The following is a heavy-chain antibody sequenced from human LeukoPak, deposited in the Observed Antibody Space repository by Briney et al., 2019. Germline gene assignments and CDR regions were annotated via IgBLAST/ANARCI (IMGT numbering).Heavy chain of an antibody. J-gene: IGHJ4*02. D-gene: IGHD6-6*01. CDR2: ISSSGSAI. CDR3: ARTYSISSPFDY. CDR1: GFTFSSYE. Sequence: PGGSLRLSCAASGFTFSSYEMNWVRQAPGKGLEWVSYISSSGSAIYYADSVKGRFTISRDNTKNSLYLQMNSLRAEDTAVYYCARTYSISSPFDYWGQGTLVTVSS. V-gene: IGHV3-48*03.